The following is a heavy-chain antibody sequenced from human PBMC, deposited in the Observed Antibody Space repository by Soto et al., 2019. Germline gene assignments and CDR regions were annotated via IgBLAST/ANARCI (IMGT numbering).Heavy chain of an antibody. Sequence: QVQMVQSGTEVKKPRSSVNVSCKASGGTFSTYTITWVRQAPRQGLEWMGGFLPVYGTTYYAQKFQGRVTMTADEATGTAFLEMRSLKSDDTAVYYGAQALAAGPEPSGFDIWGQGTMVTLSS. J-gene: IGHJ3*02. V-gene: IGHV1-69*01. D-gene: IGHD6-13*01. CDR1: GGTFSTYT. CDR2: FLPVYGTT. CDR3: AQALAAGPEPSGFDI.